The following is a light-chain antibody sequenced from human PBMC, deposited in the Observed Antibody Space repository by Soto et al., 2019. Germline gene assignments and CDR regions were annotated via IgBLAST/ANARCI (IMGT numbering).Light chain of an antibody. CDR3: QQYHNYPLT. CDR2: KAS. J-gene: IGKJ1*01. V-gene: IGKV1-5*03. Sequence: DIQMTQSPSTLSASVGDRVTITCRASQSISNRLAWYQQTPGKAPKLLIFKASTSQSGVPSSFSGSGAGTQFTLTLSSLQPGDFATYYGQQYHNYPLTFGQGTKVEV. CDR1: QSISNR.